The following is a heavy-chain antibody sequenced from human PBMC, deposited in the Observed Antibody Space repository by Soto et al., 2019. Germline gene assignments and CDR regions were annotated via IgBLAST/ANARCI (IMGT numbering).Heavy chain of an antibody. CDR2: TYYRSKWYN. V-gene: IGHV6-1*01. D-gene: IGHD6-13*01. CDR3: ARGYVAAGTRTSAFDI. Sequence: PSQTLSLTCAISGDSVSSNSAAWNWIRQSPSRGLEWLGRTYYRSKWYNDYAVSVKSRMTINPDTSKNQFSLQLNSVTPEDTAVYYCARGYVAAGTRTSAFDIWGQGTMVTVSS. J-gene: IGHJ3*02. CDR1: GDSVSSNSAA.